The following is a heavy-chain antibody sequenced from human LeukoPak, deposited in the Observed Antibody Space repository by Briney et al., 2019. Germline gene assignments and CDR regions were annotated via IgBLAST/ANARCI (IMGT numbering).Heavy chain of an antibody. J-gene: IGHJ4*02. Sequence: GRSLRLSCAASGFTFSSYGMHWVRQAPGKGLEWVAVIWYDGSNKYYADSVKGRFTISRDNSKNTLHLQMNSLRAEDTAVYYCAKDKLGGIYYFDYWGQGTLVTVSS. CDR1: GFTFSSYG. D-gene: IGHD6-13*01. CDR3: AKDKLGGIYYFDY. CDR2: IWYDGSNK. V-gene: IGHV3-33*06.